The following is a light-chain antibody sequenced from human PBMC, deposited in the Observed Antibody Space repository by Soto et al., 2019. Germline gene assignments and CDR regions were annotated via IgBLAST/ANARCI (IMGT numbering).Light chain of an antibody. J-gene: IGKJ4*01. V-gene: IGKV1-33*01. CDR3: QHSDNLPLT. CDR2: YAS. Sequence: DIQMTQSPSSLSASVGDRVTITCQASQDISNYLNWYQQKPGKAPKLLIYYASNLKTGVPSRFSGSGSGTHFTFTITSLQSGDVASYYCQHSDNLPLTFGGGTKV. CDR1: QDISNY.